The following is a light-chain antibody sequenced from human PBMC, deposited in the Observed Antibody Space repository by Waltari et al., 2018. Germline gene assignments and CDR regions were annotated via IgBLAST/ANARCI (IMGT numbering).Light chain of an antibody. J-gene: IGLJ1*01. CDR2: EVN. Sequence: QSALTQPPSMSGSPGQSVTISCTGTSSDVGSSNRVSWYQQPPGTAPKLIIFEVNRRPSGVPNRFSGSKSGNTASLTISGLQAEDEADYYCCLYTRSTTYVFGTGTKVTVL. V-gene: IGLV2-18*01. CDR1: SSDVGSSNR. CDR3: CLYTRSTTYV.